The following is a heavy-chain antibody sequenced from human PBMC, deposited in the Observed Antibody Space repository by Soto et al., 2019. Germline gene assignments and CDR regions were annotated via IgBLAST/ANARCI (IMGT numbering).Heavy chain of an antibody. J-gene: IGHJ4*02. CDR1: GGTFSSYA. Sequence: SVKVSCKASGGTFSSYAISWVRQAPGQGLEWMGGIIPIFGTANYAQKFQGRVTITADESTSTAYMELSSLRSEDTAVYYCARDETLLGISLMYYFDYWGQGTLVTVSS. D-gene: IGHD6-13*01. CDR2: IIPIFGTA. CDR3: ARDETLLGISLMYYFDY. V-gene: IGHV1-69*13.